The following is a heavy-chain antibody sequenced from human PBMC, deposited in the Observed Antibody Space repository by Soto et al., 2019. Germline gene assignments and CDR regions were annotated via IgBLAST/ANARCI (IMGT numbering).Heavy chain of an antibody. D-gene: IGHD6-13*01. V-gene: IGHV4-39*01. Sequence: SETLSLTCTVSGGSIISSSYYFCCIRQPPWKGLEWIGSIYYSGSTYYNPSLKSRVTISVDTSKNQFSLKLSSVTAADTAVYYCASGYSSSWYEYYYYYYGMDVWGQGTTVTVSS. J-gene: IGHJ6*02. CDR1: GGSIISSSYY. CDR2: IYYSGST. CDR3: ASGYSSSWYEYYYYYYGMDV.